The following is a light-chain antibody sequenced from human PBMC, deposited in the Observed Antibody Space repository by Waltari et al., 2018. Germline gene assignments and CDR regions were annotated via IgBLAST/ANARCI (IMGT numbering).Light chain of an antibody. Sequence: EIVLTQSPGTLSLSSGETATLSCRASQSVRGTLAWYQQKPGKAPRLLIYGASIRATGIPDRFSGSGSGTDFSLTITRLEPEDFAVYYCQHYVRLPVTFGQGTRVEIK. V-gene: IGKV3-20*01. CDR1: QSVRGT. CDR3: QHYVRLPVT. J-gene: IGKJ1*01. CDR2: GAS.